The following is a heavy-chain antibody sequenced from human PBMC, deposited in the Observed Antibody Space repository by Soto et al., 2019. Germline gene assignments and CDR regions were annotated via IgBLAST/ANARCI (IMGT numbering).Heavy chain of an antibody. CDR3: ARGVVVVVLSALGP. CDR1: GGSISGFCYY. J-gene: IGHJ5*02. Sequence: SETLSLTCTVSGGSISGFCYYWTWIRQHPGKGLEWIGYISYSGSTYYNPSLKSRLMISVDTSKNHFSLKLSSVTAADTAVYYCARGVVVVVLSALGPWGQGTLVT. V-gene: IGHV4-31*03. CDR2: ISYSGST. D-gene: IGHD2-2*01.